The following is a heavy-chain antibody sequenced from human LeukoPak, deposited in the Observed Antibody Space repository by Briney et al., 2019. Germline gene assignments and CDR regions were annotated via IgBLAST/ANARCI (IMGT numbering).Heavy chain of an antibody. CDR2: IYSRVT. Sequence: SETLSLTCTVSGGSISNYYLSGIRQPAGKGLEWIGRIYSRVTTYNPSLKSRVTMSADTSRNHVSLTLNSVTAADTAVYYCARDSGTTGEVKFDPWGQGTLVTVSS. V-gene: IGHV4-4*07. J-gene: IGHJ5*02. CDR3: ARDSGTTGEVKFDP. D-gene: IGHD3-10*01. CDR1: GGSISNYY.